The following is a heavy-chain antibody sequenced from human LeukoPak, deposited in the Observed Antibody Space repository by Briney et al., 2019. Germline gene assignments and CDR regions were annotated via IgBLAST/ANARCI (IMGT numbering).Heavy chain of an antibody. CDR3: VRGGLSSSWFDP. CDR2: TSYDESIK. D-gene: IGHD2/OR15-2a*01. Sequence: PGRSLRLSCAASGFTFISYSMHWVRQAPGKGLEWVAVTSYDESIKYYSDSVKGRFTISRDNSKNTLYLQMNSLRAEDTAVYYCVRGGLSSSWFDPWGQGTLVTVSS. V-gene: IGHV3-30-3*01. CDR1: GFTFISYS. J-gene: IGHJ5*02.